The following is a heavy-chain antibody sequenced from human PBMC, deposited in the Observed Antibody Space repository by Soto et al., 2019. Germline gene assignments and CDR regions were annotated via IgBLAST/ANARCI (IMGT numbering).Heavy chain of an antibody. CDR3: ARDADYSNYGFYYYYMDV. Sequence: ETLSLTCTVSGGSISSSRYYWGWIRQPPGKGLEWIGSIYYSGSTYYNPSLKSRVTISVDTSKNQFSLKLSSVTAADTAVYYCARDADYSNYGFYYYYMDVWGKGTTVTVSS. CDR1: GGSISSSRYY. V-gene: IGHV4-39*07. CDR2: IYYSGST. D-gene: IGHD4-4*01. J-gene: IGHJ6*03.